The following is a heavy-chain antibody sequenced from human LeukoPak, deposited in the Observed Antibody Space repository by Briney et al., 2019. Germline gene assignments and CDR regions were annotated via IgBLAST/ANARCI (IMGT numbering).Heavy chain of an antibody. Sequence: GGTLRLSCAASGFTFSSYGMSWVRQAPGKGLEWVSAISGSGGSTYYADSVKGRFTISRDNSKNTLYLQMNSLRAEDTAVYYCAKVATSIVVVTPYYFDYWGQGTLVTVSS. D-gene: IGHD2-21*02. V-gene: IGHV3-23*01. CDR1: GFTFSSYG. CDR3: AKVATSIVVVTPYYFDY. J-gene: IGHJ4*02. CDR2: ISGSGGST.